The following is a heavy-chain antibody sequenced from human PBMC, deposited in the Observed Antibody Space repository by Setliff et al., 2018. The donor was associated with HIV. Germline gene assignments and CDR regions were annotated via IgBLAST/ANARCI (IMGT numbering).Heavy chain of an antibody. V-gene: IGHV1-24*01. CDR3: ATGKLSGSGSPIYNWFDP. Sequence: ASVKVSCKVSGYTLTELSMHWVRQAPGKGLEWMGGFDPEDGETIYAQKFQGRVTMTEDTSTDTAYMELSSLRSEDTAVYYCATGKLSGSGSPIYNWFDPWGQGTLVTVSS. D-gene: IGHD3-10*01. CDR1: GYTLTELS. J-gene: IGHJ5*02. CDR2: FDPEDGET.